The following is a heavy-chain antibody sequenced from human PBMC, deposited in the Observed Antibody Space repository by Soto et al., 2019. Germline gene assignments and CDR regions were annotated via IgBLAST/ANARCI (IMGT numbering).Heavy chain of an antibody. D-gene: IGHD4-17*01. Sequence: SETLSLTCTVSGGSISSSNYFWGWIRQPPGKGLEWIGYIYHSGSTYYNPSLKSRVTISVDRSKNQFSLKLSSVTAADTAVYYCASGLVTTLHYWGQGTLVTVSS. V-gene: IGHV4-30-2*01. CDR1: GGSISSSNYF. J-gene: IGHJ4*02. CDR2: IYHSGST. CDR3: ASGLVTTLHY.